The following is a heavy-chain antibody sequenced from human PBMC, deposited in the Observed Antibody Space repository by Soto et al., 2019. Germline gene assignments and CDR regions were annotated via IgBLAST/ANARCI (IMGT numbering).Heavy chain of an antibody. CDR1: VGTFTYVY. CDR2: ITPFNGNT. Sequence: QVLLMQSGAEVRKPGSSVKVSCVVPVGTFTYVYLHWVRQAPGQALEWMGWITPFNGNTKYAQKFQDRVTFTGDTSLNTAYMELSSLRSDDTAMFYCASGRYDASGYFDYWGQGTLVTVSS. D-gene: IGHD3-22*01. J-gene: IGHJ4*02. V-gene: IGHV1-45*02. CDR3: ASGRYDASGYFDY.